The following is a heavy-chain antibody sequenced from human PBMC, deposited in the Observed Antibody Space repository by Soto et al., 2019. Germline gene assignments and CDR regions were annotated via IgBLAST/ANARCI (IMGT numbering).Heavy chain of an antibody. CDR3: ARPYDILTGYPHFDY. CDR2: ISYDGSNK. D-gene: IGHD3-9*01. CDR1: GFTFSSYA. Sequence: QVQLVESGGGVVQPGRSLRLSCAASGFTFSSYAIHWVRQAPGKGLEWVAVISYDGSNKYYADSVKGRFTISRGNSKNTLYLQMNSLRAEDTAVYYCARPYDILTGYPHFDYWGQGTLVTVSS. J-gene: IGHJ4*02. V-gene: IGHV3-30-3*01.